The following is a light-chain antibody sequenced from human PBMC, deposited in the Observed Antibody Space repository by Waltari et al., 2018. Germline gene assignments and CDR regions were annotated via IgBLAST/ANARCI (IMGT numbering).Light chain of an antibody. Sequence: QSALTQPASVSGSPGQSVTILCAGTSNDVGGYNSVSWYQEHPGQAPRVIIYDVSDRPSGGSDRFSGSKSGNTASLTISGLQAEDEADYYCSSQSSNDVVLFGGGTKLTVL. CDR2: DVS. CDR3: SSQSSNDVVL. V-gene: IGLV2-14*01. CDR1: SNDVGGYNS. J-gene: IGLJ2*01.